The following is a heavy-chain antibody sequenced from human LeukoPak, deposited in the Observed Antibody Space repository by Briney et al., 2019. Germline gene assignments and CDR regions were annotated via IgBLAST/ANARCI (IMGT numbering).Heavy chain of an antibody. D-gene: IGHD1-1*01. CDR2: TYSRSKWYN. J-gene: IGHJ4*02. V-gene: IGHV6-1*01. Sequence: SQTLSLTCAISGDSVSSNSVAWNWIRQSPSRGLEWLGRTYSRSKWYNDYAVSVKSLITINPDTSKNQFSLQLNSVTPEDTAVYFCARVDDGAFDYWGQGTLVTVSS. CDR1: GDSVSSNSVA. CDR3: ARVDDGAFDY.